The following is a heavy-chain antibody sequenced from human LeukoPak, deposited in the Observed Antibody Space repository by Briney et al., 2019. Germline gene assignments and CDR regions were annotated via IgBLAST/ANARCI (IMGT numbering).Heavy chain of an antibody. CDR1: GFTFSSYT. Sequence: PGGSLRLSCAASGFTFSSYTMHWVRQTPGKGLEWVAVISYDGSNTYYADSVKGRFTISRDNSKNTLYLQMNSLRAEDTAVYYCARDEDGYNPQFDYWGQGTLVTVSS. CDR3: ARDEDGYNPQFDY. D-gene: IGHD5-24*01. J-gene: IGHJ4*02. CDR2: ISYDGSNT. V-gene: IGHV3-30*04.